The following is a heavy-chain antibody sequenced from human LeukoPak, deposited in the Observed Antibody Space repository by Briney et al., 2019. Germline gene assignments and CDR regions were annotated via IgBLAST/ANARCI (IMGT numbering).Heavy chain of an antibody. CDR3: ARAGNFYFDL. Sequence: PGGSLRLSCVASGFTFSGSWLHWVRQVPGEGPVWVSRLSPDGRSTHYADSVKGRFTSSRDNAKNTLFLQMNSLRAEDTAVYFCARAGNFYFDLWGRGTLVTVS. D-gene: IGHD1-7*01. J-gene: IGHJ2*01. CDR1: GFTFSGSW. V-gene: IGHV3-74*01. CDR2: LSPDGRST.